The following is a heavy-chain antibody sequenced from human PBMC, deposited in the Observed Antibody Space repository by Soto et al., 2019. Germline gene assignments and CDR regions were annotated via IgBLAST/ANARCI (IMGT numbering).Heavy chain of an antibody. CDR2: IHSDGSST. J-gene: IGHJ3*01. Sequence: EVQLVESGGGLVRPGGSLRLSCAASGFTFSYYWMHWVRQAPGKGLVWVSRIHSDGSSTTYADFVKGRFIIFRDNARNTVDLHTKGERVEDTSVYYCARGDRGAFDLWGQGTVVNVSS. CDR3: ARGDRGAFDL. CDR1: GFTFSYYW. V-gene: IGHV3-74*01. D-gene: IGHD1-26*01.